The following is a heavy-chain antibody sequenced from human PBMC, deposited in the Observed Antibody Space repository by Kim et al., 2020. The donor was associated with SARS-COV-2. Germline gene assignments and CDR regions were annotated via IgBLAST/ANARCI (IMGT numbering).Heavy chain of an antibody. CDR3: GKCILTDYFMAV. J-gene: IGHJ6*02. Sequence: GGSLRLSCAASGFTFSDYGMTWVRQAPGQGLEWVSTISGGGVSTYYADSVKGRFAISRDNSKDIVYLHMSNLRAADTATYYCGKCILTDYFMAVWGQGT. CDR1: GFTFSDYG. CDR2: ISGGGVST. D-gene: IGHD3-9*01. V-gene: IGHV3-23*01.